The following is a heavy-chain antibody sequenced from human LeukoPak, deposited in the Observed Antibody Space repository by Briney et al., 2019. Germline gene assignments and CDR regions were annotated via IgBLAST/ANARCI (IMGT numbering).Heavy chain of an antibody. CDR3: AKDFRGEASINRALGYGMDV. CDR2: ISWNSGSI. J-gene: IGHJ6*02. D-gene: IGHD6-6*01. V-gene: IGHV3-9*01. Sequence: GGSLRLSCAASGFTFDDYAMHWVRQAPGKGLEWVSGISWNSGSIGYADSVKGRFTISRDNAKNSLYLQMNSLRAEDTALYYCAKDFRGEASINRALGYGMDVWGQGTTVTVSS. CDR1: GFTFDDYA.